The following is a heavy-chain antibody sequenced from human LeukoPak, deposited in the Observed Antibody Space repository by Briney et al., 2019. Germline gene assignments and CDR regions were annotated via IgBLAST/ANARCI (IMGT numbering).Heavy chain of an antibody. CDR1: GYTFTSYD. CDR3: ARVRSKGGYWVDYGDYDYFDY. J-gene: IGHJ4*02. Sequence: GASVKVSCKASGYTFTSYDISWVRQATGQGLEWMGWMNPNSGNTGYAQKFQGRVTMTRNTSISTAYMELSSLRSEDTAVYYCARVRSKGGYWVDYGDYDYFDYWGQGTLVTVSS. CDR2: MNPNSGNT. D-gene: IGHD4-17*01. V-gene: IGHV1-8*01.